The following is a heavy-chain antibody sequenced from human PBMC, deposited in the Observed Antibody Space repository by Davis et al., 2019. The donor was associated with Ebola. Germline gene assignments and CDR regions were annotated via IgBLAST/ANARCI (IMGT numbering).Heavy chain of an antibody. D-gene: IGHD1-26*01. CDR3: AKDTSNIWFDI. Sequence: GGSLRLSCAASGFIFSSYVMSWVRQAPGKGLEWVSTLGTSADTYYADSVKGRFTISRDNSKTTLYLHMNGLRVEDTAIYYCAKDTSNIWFDIWGQGTMVTVSS. CDR2: LGTSADT. J-gene: IGHJ3*02. CDR1: GFIFSSYV. V-gene: IGHV3-23*01.